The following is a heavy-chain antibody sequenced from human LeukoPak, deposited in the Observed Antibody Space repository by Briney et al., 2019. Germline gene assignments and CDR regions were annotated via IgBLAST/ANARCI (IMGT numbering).Heavy chain of an antibody. CDR3: AREAPGIVGATIGGYFDY. J-gene: IGHJ4*02. Sequence: GGSLRLSCAASGFTVSSNYMSWVRQAPGKGPEWVSVIYSGGSTYYAASVKGRFTISRDNSKNTLYLQMNSLRAEDTAVYYCAREAPGIVGATIGGYFDYWGQGTLVTVSS. CDR1: GFTVSSNY. CDR2: IYSGGST. D-gene: IGHD1-26*01. V-gene: IGHV3-66*02.